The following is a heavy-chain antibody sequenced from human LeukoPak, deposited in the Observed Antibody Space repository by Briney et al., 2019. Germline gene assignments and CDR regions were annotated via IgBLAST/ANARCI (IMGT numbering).Heavy chain of an antibody. J-gene: IGHJ4*02. V-gene: IGHV4-59*01. CDR1: GGSISSYY. Sequence: SEALSLTCTVSGGSISSYYWSWIRQPPGKGLEWIGYIYYSGSTNYNPSLKSRVTISVDTSKNQFSLKLSSVTAADTAVYYCARAEYYFDYWGQGTLVTVSS. CDR3: ARAEYYFDY. CDR2: IYYSGST.